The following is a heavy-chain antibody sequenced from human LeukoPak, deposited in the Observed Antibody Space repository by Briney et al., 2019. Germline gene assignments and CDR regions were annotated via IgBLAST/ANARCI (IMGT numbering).Heavy chain of an antibody. Sequence: GGSLRPSCAASGFTFSSYSMNWVRQAPGKGLEWVSSISSSSSYIYYADSVKGRFTISRDNAKNSLYLQMNSLRAEDTAVYYCARDRGRYHMDVWGKGTTVTISS. CDR3: ARDRGRYHMDV. J-gene: IGHJ6*03. V-gene: IGHV3-21*01. D-gene: IGHD6-25*01. CDR2: ISSSSSYI. CDR1: GFTFSSYS.